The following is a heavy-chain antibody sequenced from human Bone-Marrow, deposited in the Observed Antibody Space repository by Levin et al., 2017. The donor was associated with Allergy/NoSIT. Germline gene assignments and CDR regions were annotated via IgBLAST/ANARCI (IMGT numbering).Heavy chain of an antibody. CDR2: ISSSSNTI. V-gene: IGHV3-48*02. J-gene: IGHJ4*02. CDR1: GFTFSTYS. CDR3: AREFVVVVTATDY. Sequence: QSGESLKISCAASGFTFSTYSMNWVRQTPGKGLEWVSYISSSSNTIYYADSVKGRFTISRDNAKNSLYLQMNSLRDEDTAVYYCAREFVVVVTATDYWGQGTLVTVSS. D-gene: IGHD2-15*01.